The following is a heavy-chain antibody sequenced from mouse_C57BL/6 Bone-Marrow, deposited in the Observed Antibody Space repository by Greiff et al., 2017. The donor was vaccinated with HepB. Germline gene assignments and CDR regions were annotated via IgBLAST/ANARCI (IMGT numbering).Heavy chain of an antibody. CDR1: GYTFTSYW. CDR3: ARSLFTTVTSYAMDY. D-gene: IGHD1-1*01. Sequence: QVQLQQPGAELVKPGASVKLSCKASGYTFTSYWMQWVKQRPGQGLEWIGEIDPSDSYTNYNQKFKGKATLTVDTSSSTAYMQLSSLTSEDSAVYYCARSLFTTVTSYAMDYWGQGTAVTVSS. J-gene: IGHJ4*01. V-gene: IGHV1-50*01. CDR2: IDPSDSYT.